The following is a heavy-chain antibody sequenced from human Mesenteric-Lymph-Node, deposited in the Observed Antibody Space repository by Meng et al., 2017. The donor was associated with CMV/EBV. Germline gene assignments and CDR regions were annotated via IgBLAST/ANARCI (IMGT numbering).Heavy chain of an antibody. Sequence: SETLSLTCTVSGDSVTSYYWGWIRQPPGKGLEWIGSIYYSGTTDHNPSLKSRVTISVDTSKNQFSLTLSSVTAADTAVYYCARDRGSHYGGGPLYYYYGMDVWGPGTTVTVSS. J-gene: IGHJ6*02. CDR3: ARDRGSHYGGGPLYYYYGMDV. CDR2: IYYSGTT. V-gene: IGHV4-59*02. D-gene: IGHD1-26*01. CDR1: GDSVTSYY.